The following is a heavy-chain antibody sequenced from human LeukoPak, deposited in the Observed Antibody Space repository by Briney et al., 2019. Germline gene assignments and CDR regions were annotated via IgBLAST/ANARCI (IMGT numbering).Heavy chain of an antibody. J-gene: IGHJ4*02. D-gene: IGHD3-3*01. CDR2: INHSGST. CDR3: ASSPIGDFWSGYHYYFDY. Sequence: SETLSLTCAVYGGSFSGYYWSWIRRPPGKGLEWIGEINHSGSTNYNPSLKSRVTISVDTSKNQFSLKLSSVTAADTAVYYCASSPIGDFWSGYHYYFDYWGQGTLVTVSS. V-gene: IGHV4-34*01. CDR1: GGSFSGYY.